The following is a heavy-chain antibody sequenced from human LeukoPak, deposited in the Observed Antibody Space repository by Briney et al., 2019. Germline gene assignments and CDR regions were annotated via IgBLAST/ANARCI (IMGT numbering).Heavy chain of an antibody. Sequence: GGSLRLSCEVSGFTFSNQAMSWVRQAPGKGLEWVSAISGGGGSTYYADSVKGRFTISRDNSQNTLYLQMNSLRAEDTAVYFCVKVSPAIAGHPWIDYWGQGTLVTVSS. J-gene: IGHJ4*02. D-gene: IGHD2-21*01. CDR1: GFTFSNQA. V-gene: IGHV3-23*01. CDR3: VKVSPAIAGHPWIDY. CDR2: ISGGGGST.